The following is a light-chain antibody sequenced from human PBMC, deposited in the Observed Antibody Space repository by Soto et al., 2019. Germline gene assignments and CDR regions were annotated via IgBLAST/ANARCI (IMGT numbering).Light chain of an antibody. CDR1: QIISNNY. CDR3: QQYGSSSGT. V-gene: IGKV3-20*01. Sequence: ESVLTQSPGTLSLTPGERATLSCRASQIISNNYLAWYQQKPGQAPRLLIYGASNRATGIPDRFSGSGSGTDFTLTISRLEPEDFAVYYCQQYGSSSGTFGQGTKVAIK. J-gene: IGKJ1*01. CDR2: GAS.